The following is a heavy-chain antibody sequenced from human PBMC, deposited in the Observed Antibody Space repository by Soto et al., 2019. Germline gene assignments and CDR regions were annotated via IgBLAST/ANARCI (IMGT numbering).Heavy chain of an antibody. Sequence: QITLKESGPTLVQPTQTLTLTCTFSGFSLTTRGVGVGWIRQPPGKALECLALIYWNDDKRYSPSLQSILSTTKDPSKILVVLTITNVDPVDTATYYCARIPNYYHYDWFDPWGQGTLVSVS. CDR2: IYWNDDK. D-gene: IGHD3-16*01. CDR3: ARIPNYYHYDWFDP. J-gene: IGHJ5*02. CDR1: GFSLTTRGVG. V-gene: IGHV2-5*01.